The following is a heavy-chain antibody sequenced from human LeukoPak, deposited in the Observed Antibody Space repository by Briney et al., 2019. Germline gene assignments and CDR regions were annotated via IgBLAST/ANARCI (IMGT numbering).Heavy chain of an antibody. CDR2: INPNSGGT. CDR1: GYTFTGYY. J-gene: IGHJ4*02. CDR3: ARVTYSSGYYPFDY. Sequence: GASVKVSCKASGYTFTGYYMHWVRQAPGQGLEWIGWINPNSGGTNYAQKFQGRVTMTRDTSISTAYMELSRLRSDDTAVYYCARVTYSSGYYPFDYWGQGTLVTVSS. V-gene: IGHV1-2*02. D-gene: IGHD3-22*01.